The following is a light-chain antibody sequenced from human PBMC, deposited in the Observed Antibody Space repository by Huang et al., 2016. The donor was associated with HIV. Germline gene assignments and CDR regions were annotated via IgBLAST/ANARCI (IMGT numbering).Light chain of an antibody. CDR2: DAS. Sequence: ETVLTQSPATLSLSPGERATLSCRASQSVNSYSACYQQKPGKTPRLLIYDASTRATGIPARCRGSGSWTDFTLTISSLEPEDFAVYYCQQRKYWPPITFGQGTRLEIK. CDR3: QQRKYWPPIT. V-gene: IGKV3-11*01. J-gene: IGKJ5*01. CDR1: QSVNSY.